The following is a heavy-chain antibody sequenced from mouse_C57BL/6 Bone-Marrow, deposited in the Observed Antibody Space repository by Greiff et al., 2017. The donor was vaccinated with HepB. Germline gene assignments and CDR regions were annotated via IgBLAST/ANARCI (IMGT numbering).Heavy chain of an antibody. CDR2: IYPGDGDT. Sequence: QVQLKESGPELVKPGASVKISCKASGYAFSSSWMNWVKQRPGKGLEWIGRIYPGDGDTNYNGKFKGKATLTADKSSSTAYMQLSSLTSEDSAVYFCARRGTRYFDVWGTGTTVTVSS. D-gene: IGHD3-3*01. V-gene: IGHV1-82*01. CDR1: GYAFSSSW. CDR3: ARRGTRYFDV. J-gene: IGHJ1*03.